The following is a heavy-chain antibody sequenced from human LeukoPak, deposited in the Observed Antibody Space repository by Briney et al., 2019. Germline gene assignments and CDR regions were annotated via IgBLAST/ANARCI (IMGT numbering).Heavy chain of an antibody. V-gene: IGHV3-7*05. CDR1: GFTFSSYW. J-gene: IGHJ6*02. CDR2: IKHDGSEK. Sequence: PGGSLRLSCAASGFTFSSYWMSWVRQAPGKGLEWVANIKHDGSEKYHADSVKGRFTISRDNAKKSLYLQMNSLRAEDTAVYYCARVRVVSYYGMDVWGQGTTVIVSS. CDR3: ARVRVVSYYGMDV.